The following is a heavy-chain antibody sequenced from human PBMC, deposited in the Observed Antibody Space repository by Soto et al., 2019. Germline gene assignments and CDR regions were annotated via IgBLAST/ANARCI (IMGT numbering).Heavy chain of an antibody. J-gene: IGHJ4*02. Sequence: EVQLLESGGGLVQPGGSLRLTCVGSGFTFRSQDMRWVRQAPGKGLEWVSGISGRGGVTYYADSVKGRFTISRDNSKNTLYLQMNNLRANDTDVYYCAKDRQFRSYYESAGHYNDWGQGTLVTVSS. V-gene: IGHV3-23*01. D-gene: IGHD3-22*01. CDR1: GFTFRSQD. CDR3: AKDRQFRSYYESAGHYND. CDR2: ISGRGGVT.